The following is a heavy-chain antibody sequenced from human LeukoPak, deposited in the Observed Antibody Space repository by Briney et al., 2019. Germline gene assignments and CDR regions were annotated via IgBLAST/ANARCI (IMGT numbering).Heavy chain of an antibody. Sequence: GGSLRLSCAASGFTFSSYSMNWVRQAPGKGLEWVSSISSSSSYIYYADSVKGRFTISRDNAKNSLYLQMNSLRAEDTAVYYCARDRGIRYCTNGVCYTGYFDYWGQGTLVTVSS. CDR3: ARDRGIRYCTNGVCYTGYFDY. V-gene: IGHV3-21*01. CDR1: GFTFSSYS. CDR2: ISSSSSYI. J-gene: IGHJ4*02. D-gene: IGHD2-8*01.